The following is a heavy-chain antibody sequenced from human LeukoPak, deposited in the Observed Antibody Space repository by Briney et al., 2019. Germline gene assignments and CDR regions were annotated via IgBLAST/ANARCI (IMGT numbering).Heavy chain of an antibody. D-gene: IGHD2-21*01. V-gene: IGHV4-59*12. J-gene: IGHJ4*02. CDR1: GGSISSYY. CDR3: ARRLADRYSYFDY. Sequence: SETLSLTCTVSGGSISSYYWSWIRLPPGKGLEWIAYIYYSGDTNYNPSLKSRVTISVDTSKNQFSLRLSSVTAADTAVYYCARRLADRYSYFDYWGQGALVTVSS. CDR2: IYYSGDT.